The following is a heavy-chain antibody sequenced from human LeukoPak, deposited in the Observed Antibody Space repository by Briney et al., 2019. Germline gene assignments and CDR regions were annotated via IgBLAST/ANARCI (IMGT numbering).Heavy chain of an antibody. Sequence: GSLTLSCEASGFTFNDYYMSWIRQAPGKGLEWISYISSTGFRTYYAASVKGRFTISRDNTKNSLFLQMSGLRAEDTAVYFCASLVDNAGKFAVSSNAFDVWGQGTVVTVSS. D-gene: IGHD3-9*01. CDR1: GFTFNDYY. CDR3: ASLVDNAGKFAVSSNAFDV. CDR2: ISSTGFRT. V-gene: IGHV3-11*01. J-gene: IGHJ3*01.